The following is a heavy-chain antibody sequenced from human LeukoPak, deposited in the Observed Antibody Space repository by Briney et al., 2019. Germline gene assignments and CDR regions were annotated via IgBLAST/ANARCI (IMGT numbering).Heavy chain of an antibody. CDR3: ARGIDNIVGATNDY. CDR2: IIPIFGTA. CDR1: GGTFSSYA. V-gene: IGHV1-69*05. D-gene: IGHD1-26*01. J-gene: IGHJ4*02. Sequence: SVKVSCKASGGTFSSYAISWVRQAPGQGLEWMGGIIPIFGTANYAQKFQGRVTITTDESTSTAYMELSSLRSEDTAVYYCARGIDNIVGATNDYWGQGTLVTVSS.